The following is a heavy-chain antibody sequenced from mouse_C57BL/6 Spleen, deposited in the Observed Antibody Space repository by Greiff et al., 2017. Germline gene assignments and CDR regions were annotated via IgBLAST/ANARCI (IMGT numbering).Heavy chain of an antibody. Sequence: EVQVVESGPSLVRPSQTLSLTCTVTGFSINSDCYWIWIRQFPGNKLEYIGYTFYSGITYYNPSLESRTYITRDTSKNQFSLKLSSVTTEDTATYYCARAPYYYGYAMDYWGQGTSVTVSS. CDR3: ARAPYYYGYAMDY. V-gene: IGHV3-3*01. CDR1: GFSINSDCY. CDR2: TFYSGIT. J-gene: IGHJ4*01. D-gene: IGHD1-1*01.